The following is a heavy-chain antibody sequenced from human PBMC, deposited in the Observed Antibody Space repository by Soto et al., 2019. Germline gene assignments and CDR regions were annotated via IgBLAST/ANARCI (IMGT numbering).Heavy chain of an antibody. Sequence: SETLSLTCTVSGGSISSSSYYWGWIRQPPGKGLEWIGSIYYSGSTYYNPSLKSRVTISVDTSKNQFSLKLSSVTAADTAVYYCARHGYVSDAFDIWGQGTMVTVSS. CDR3: ARHGYVSDAFDI. V-gene: IGHV4-39*01. D-gene: IGHD5-12*01. J-gene: IGHJ3*02. CDR1: GGSISSSSYY. CDR2: IYYSGST.